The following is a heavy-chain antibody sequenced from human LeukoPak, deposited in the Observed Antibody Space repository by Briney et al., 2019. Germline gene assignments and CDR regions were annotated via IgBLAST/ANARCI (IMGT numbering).Heavy chain of an antibody. CDR2: NYYSGCT. CDR3: ASVRDLLDYFDY. J-gene: IGHJ4*02. V-gene: IGHV4-39*01. D-gene: IGHD2-21*01. CDR1: AGSISNSTSY. Sequence: SETLSLTCTVSAGSISNSTSYWGWPRQPPGKGLEGGGNNYYSGCTYYDTSLKNPVTISVDTSQSRFTLELTAMSSAATAIYYCASVRDLLDYFDYWGQGTLVTVSS.